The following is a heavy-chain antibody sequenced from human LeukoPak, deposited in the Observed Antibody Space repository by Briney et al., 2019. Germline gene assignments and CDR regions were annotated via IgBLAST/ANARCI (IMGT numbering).Heavy chain of an antibody. CDR2: ISSSSSTI. Sequence: GGSLRLSCAASGFTFSSYSMNWVRQAPGKGLEWVSYISSSSSTIYYADSVKGRFTISRDNAKNSLYLQMNSLRAEDTAVYYCARGGGGSVKWFDPWGQGTLVTVSS. CDR3: ARGGGGSVKWFDP. J-gene: IGHJ5*02. V-gene: IGHV3-48*04. CDR1: GFTFSSYS. D-gene: IGHD1-26*01.